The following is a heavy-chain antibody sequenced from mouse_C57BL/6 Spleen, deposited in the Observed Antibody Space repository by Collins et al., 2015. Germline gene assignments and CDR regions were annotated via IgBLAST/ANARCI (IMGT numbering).Heavy chain of an antibody. V-gene: IGHV8-12*01. Sequence: QVTLKESGPGILQPSQTLSLTCSFSGFSLSTSGMGVSWIRQPSGKGLEWLAHIYWDDDKRYNPSLKSRLTISKDTSRNQVFLKITSVDTADTATYYCAREAYGSSYDWYFDVWGAGTTVTVSS. CDR2: IYWDDDK. CDR3: AREAYGSSYDWYFDV. J-gene: IGHJ1*01. D-gene: IGHD1-1*01. CDR1: GFSLSTSGMG.